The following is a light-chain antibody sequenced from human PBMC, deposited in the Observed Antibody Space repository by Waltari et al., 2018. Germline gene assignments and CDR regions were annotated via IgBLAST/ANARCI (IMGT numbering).Light chain of an antibody. Sequence: QTVVTPEQSFSVSPGGPVTLPCGSSYGSASSRCYHSWNQQTPGQAPRTLIYSTNTRSSGVPDRFSGSILGNKAALTITGAQADDESDYYCALYMGSGIWVFGGGTKLTVL. V-gene: IGLV8-61*01. CDR2: STN. CDR3: ALYMGSGIWV. J-gene: IGLJ3*02. CDR1: YGSASSRCY.